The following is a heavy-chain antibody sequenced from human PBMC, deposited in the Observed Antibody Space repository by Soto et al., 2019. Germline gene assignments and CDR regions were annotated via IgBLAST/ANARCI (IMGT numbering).Heavy chain of an antibody. V-gene: IGHV4-4*07. CDR2: VYATGTT. CDR1: GGSISKFY. CDR3: VRDGSKSLRDWFDP. J-gene: IGHJ5*02. Sequence: SETLSLTCNASGGSISKFYWAWIRKTAGNGLEWMGRVYATGTTDYNPSLRSRVAMSVDISKKTFSLRLRSVTGADSGVYYCVRDGSKSLRDWFDPWGQGILVTVPQ.